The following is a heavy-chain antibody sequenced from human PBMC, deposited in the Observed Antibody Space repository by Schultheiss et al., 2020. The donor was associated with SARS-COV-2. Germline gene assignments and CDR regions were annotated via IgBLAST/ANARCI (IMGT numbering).Heavy chain of an antibody. J-gene: IGHJ4*02. V-gene: IGHV3-30*14. CDR3: ARASPYFDY. CDR1: GFTFSTNA. CDR2: ISYDGRNK. Sequence: GGSLRLSCAASGFTFSTNAMHWVRQAPGKGLEWVASISYDGRNKFYANSLKGRFTSSRDNSKNTLYLQLNSLRAEDTAVYYCARASPYFDYWGQGALVTVSS.